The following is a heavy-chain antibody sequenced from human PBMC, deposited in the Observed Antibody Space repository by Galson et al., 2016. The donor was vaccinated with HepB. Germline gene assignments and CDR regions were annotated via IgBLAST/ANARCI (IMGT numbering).Heavy chain of an antibody. J-gene: IGHJ4*02. CDR3: TTDLGAPRRSSGSSGYYYGPRGY. Sequence: SLRLSCAASGFSFTNTWMNWVRQAPGKGLEWVGRIKSRSDGGAIEYAAPVKGRFTIARDDSKNTPYLQMNSLKTEDTALYYCTTDLGAPRRSSGSSGYYYGPRGYWGQGTLVTVSS. CDR2: IKSRSDGGAI. V-gene: IGHV3-15*07. CDR1: GFSFTNTW. D-gene: IGHD3-22*01.